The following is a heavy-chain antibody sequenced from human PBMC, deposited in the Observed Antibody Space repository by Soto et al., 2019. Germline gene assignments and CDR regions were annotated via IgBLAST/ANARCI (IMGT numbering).Heavy chain of an antibody. CDR3: VRSPGWYKIDS. CDR2: MYHSGST. D-gene: IGHD6-19*01. CDR1: GGSISSGGYS. Sequence: SETLSLTCAFSGGSISSGGYSLSWIRQPPGKGLEWIGYMYHSGSTYYNPSLKSRVTISIDRSKNQFSLKLSSVTAADTAVYFCVRSPGWYKIDSWGQGILVTVSS. J-gene: IGHJ4*02. V-gene: IGHV4-30-2*01.